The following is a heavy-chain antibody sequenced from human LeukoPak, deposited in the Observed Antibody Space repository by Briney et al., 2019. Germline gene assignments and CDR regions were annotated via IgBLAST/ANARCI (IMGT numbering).Heavy chain of an antibody. V-gene: IGHV3-23*01. CDR2: ISGSGDTT. J-gene: IGHJ4*02. D-gene: IGHD2-15*01. CDR3: AKEMKSGGWPLDY. CDR1: GLTFYSYG. Sequence: QPGGSLRLSCAASGLTFYSYGMSWVRQAPGKGLEWVSGISGSGDTTYYADSVKGRFTISRDNSKDMLYLQMNSLRVDDTAVYYCAKEMKSGGWPLDYWGQGALVTVSS.